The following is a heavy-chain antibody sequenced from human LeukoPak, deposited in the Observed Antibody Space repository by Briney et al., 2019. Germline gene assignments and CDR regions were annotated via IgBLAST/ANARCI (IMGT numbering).Heavy chain of an antibody. D-gene: IGHD6-6*01. V-gene: IGHV4-59*08. CDR2: IYYSGST. J-gene: IGHJ4*02. CDR1: GGSISSYY. CDR3: ARFGANSSSSSD. Sequence: SETLSLTCTVSGGSISSYYWSWIRQPPGKGLEWIGYIYYSGSTNYNPSLKSRVTISVDTSKNQFSLKLSSVTAADTAVYYCARFGANSSSSSDWGQGTLVTVSS.